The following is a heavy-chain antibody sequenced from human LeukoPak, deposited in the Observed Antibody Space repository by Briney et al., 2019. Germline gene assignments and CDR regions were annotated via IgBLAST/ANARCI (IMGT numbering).Heavy chain of an antibody. Sequence: SVKVSCKASGGTFSSYAISWVRQAPGQGLEWMGGIIPIFGTANYAQKFQGRVTITADESTSTAYMELSSLRPEDTAVYYCAAGYYYDSSGYYWYYFDYWGQGTLVTVSS. CDR3: AAGYYYDSSGYYWYYFDY. V-gene: IGHV1-69*13. D-gene: IGHD3-22*01. CDR1: GGTFSSYA. J-gene: IGHJ4*02. CDR2: IIPIFGTA.